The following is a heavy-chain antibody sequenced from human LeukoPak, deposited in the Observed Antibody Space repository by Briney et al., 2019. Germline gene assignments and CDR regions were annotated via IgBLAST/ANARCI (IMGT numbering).Heavy chain of an antibody. Sequence: PVKVSCKASGGTFSSYAISWVRQAPGQGLEWMGGIIPIFGTANYAQKFQGRVTITADESTSTAYMELSSLRSEDTAVYCCARYSGARIAVAGPYYYGMDVWGQGTTVTVSS. CDR3: ARYSGARIAVAGPYYYGMDV. V-gene: IGHV1-69*13. CDR1: GGTFSSYA. CDR2: IIPIFGTA. D-gene: IGHD6-19*01. J-gene: IGHJ6*02.